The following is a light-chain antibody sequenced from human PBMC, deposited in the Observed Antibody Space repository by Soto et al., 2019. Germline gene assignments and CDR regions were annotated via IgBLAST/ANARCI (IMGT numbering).Light chain of an antibody. Sequence: QPVLTQPPSASGTPGQRVTISCSGSSSSIGSNSVNWYQQLPRTAPKVLIYTNNQRPSGVPDRFSGSKSGTSASLAISGLQSEDEADYYCAAWDGRLNVYVFGTGTKVTVL. CDR1: SSSIGSNS. CDR2: TNN. V-gene: IGLV1-44*01. J-gene: IGLJ1*01. CDR3: AAWDGRLNVYV.